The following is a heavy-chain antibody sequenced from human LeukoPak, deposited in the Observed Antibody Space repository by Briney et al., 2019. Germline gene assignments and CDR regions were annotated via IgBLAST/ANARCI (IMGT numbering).Heavy chain of an antibody. J-gene: IGHJ4*02. CDR2: IIPIFGTA. CDR3: ARLPPSYTIFGVVSDY. CDR1: GGTFSSYA. V-gene: IGHV1-69*01. D-gene: IGHD3-3*01. Sequence: ASVKASCKASGGTFSSYAISWVRQAPGQGLEWMGGIIPIFGTANYAQKFQGRVTITADESTSTAYMELSSLRSEDTAVYYCARLPPSYTIFGVVSDYWGQGTLVTVSS.